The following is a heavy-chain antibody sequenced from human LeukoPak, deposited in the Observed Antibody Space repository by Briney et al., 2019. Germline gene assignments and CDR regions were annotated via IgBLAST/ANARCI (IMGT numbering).Heavy chain of an antibody. V-gene: IGHV4-59*01. D-gene: IGHD1-1*01. J-gene: IGHJ5*02. CDR1: GGSISSYY. CDR3: AREGTSGTHLNWFDP. CDR2: IYGSGST. Sequence: SETLSLTCTVSGGSISSYYWSWIRQPPGKGLEWIGHIYGSGSTNYNPSLKSRVTLSVDTSKNQFSLKLSSVTAADTAVYYCAREGTSGTHLNWFDPWGQGTLVTVST.